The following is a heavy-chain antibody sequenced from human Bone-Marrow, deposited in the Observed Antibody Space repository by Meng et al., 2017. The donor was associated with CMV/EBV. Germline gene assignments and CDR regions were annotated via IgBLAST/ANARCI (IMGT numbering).Heavy chain of an antibody. Sequence: GGSLRLSCSASGLSFSTYDMSWVRQAPGKGLEWVSIITGNGGSIHYADSVKGRFTISRDNSKNMLFLQMNSLRAEDTAVYYCARDGGVYCSSTSCYNSHNYYYGMDVWGQGTTVTVSS. J-gene: IGHJ6*02. CDR1: GLSFSTYD. D-gene: IGHD2-2*02. V-gene: IGHV3-23*01. CDR3: ARDGGVYCSSTSCYNSHNYYYGMDV. CDR2: ITGNGGSI.